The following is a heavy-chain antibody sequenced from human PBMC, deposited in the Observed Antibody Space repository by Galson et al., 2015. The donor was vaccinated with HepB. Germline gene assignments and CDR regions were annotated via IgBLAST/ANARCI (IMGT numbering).Heavy chain of an antibody. D-gene: IGHD3/OR15-3a*01. CDR2: IRNRANNYAT. J-gene: IGHJ6*02. CDR3: TRPGYGNRWFLDYSHGMDI. V-gene: IGHV3-73*01. Sequence: SLRLSCAASGFTFSGSGIHWVRLASGKGLEWVGRIRNRANNYATAYAASVRGRFTVSRDDSKNTAFLQMNSLKTEDTAVYFCTRPGYGNRWFLDYSHGMDIWGQGTTVIVS. CDR1: GFTFSGSG.